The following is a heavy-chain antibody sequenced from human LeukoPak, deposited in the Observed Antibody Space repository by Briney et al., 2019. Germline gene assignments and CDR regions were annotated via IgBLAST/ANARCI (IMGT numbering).Heavy chain of an antibody. D-gene: IGHD1/OR15-1a*01. V-gene: IGHV6-1*01. Sequence: SQTLSLTCAICGDSVSSNIAAWNWIRQSPSRGLEWLGRTYYRSKWFNDYAVSVKSRITVNPDTSKNQFSLQLNSVTPEDTAVYYCAREVTTAPNWFDPWGQGTLVTVSS. CDR1: GDSVSSNIAA. CDR2: TYYRSKWFN. J-gene: IGHJ5*02. CDR3: AREVTTAPNWFDP.